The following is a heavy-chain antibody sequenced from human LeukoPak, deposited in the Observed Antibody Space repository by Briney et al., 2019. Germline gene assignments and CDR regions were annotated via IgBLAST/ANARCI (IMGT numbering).Heavy chain of an antibody. CDR1: GFTFSSYG. CDR3: AKDESESFYYFDY. CDR2: ISCDGSNK. D-gene: IGHD1-26*01. Sequence: GGSLRLSCAASGFTFSSYGMHWVRQAPGKGLEWVAVISCDGSNKYYADSVKGRFTISRDNSKNTLYLQMNSLRAEDTAVYYCAKDESESFYYFDYWGQGTLVTVSS. J-gene: IGHJ4*02. V-gene: IGHV3-30*18.